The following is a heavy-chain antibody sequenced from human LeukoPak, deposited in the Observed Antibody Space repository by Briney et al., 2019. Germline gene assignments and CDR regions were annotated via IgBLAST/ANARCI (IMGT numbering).Heavy chain of an antibody. Sequence: GGSLRLSCAASGFTFSSYVMSWVRQAPGEGLEWVSAISGSGGSTYYADSVKGRFTISRDNSKNTLYLQMNSLRAEDTAVYYCAKASSSGRSDYWGQGTLVTVSS. D-gene: IGHD1-26*01. CDR2: ISGSGGST. CDR3: AKASSSGRSDY. CDR1: GFTFSSYV. V-gene: IGHV3-23*01. J-gene: IGHJ4*02.